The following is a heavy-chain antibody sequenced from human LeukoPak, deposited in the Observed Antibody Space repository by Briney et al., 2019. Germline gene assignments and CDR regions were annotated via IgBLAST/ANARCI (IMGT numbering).Heavy chain of an antibody. Sequence: TGGSLRLSCVASGFTFSSSWMSWVRRAPGKGLEWVANIKQDGTEEYYVDSVRGRLSISKDNAKNSLYLQMNSLRAEDTAVYYCARDPCHGALDYWGQGALVTVSS. J-gene: IGHJ4*02. CDR1: GFTFSSSW. D-gene: IGHD2-2*01. CDR2: IKQDGTEE. V-gene: IGHV3-7*03. CDR3: ARDPCHGALDY.